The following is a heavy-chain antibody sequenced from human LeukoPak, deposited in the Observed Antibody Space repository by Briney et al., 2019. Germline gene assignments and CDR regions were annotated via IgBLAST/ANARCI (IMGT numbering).Heavy chain of an antibody. D-gene: IGHD6-13*01. CDR1: GFTFSSYA. V-gene: IGHV3-23*01. CDR3: AKSGRRAAAGRGIGAFDI. CDR2: ISGSGGST. Sequence: GGSLRLSCAASGFTFSSYAMSWVRQAPGKGLEWVSAISGSGGSTYYADSVKGRFTISGDNSKNTLYLQMNSLRAEDTAVYYCAKSGRRAAAGRGIGAFDIWGQGTMVTVSS. J-gene: IGHJ3*02.